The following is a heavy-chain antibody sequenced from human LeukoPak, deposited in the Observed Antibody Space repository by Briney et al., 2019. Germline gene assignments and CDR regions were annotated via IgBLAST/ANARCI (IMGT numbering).Heavy chain of an antibody. CDR2: ITPILGTT. CDR3: ARAGSIVGANVY. D-gene: IGHD1-26*01. J-gene: IGHJ4*02. CDR1: GGTFSTFSNYP. V-gene: IGHV1-69*06. Sequence: GASVKVSCKASGGTFSTFSNYPICWVRQAPGQGLEWMGGITPILGTTTYAQTFQGRVTIIADKSTGTAYMELSSLRSEDTAVYYCARAGSIVGANVYWGQGTLVTVSS.